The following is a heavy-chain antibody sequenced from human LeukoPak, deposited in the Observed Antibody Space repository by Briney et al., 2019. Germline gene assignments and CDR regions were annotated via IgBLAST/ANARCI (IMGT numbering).Heavy chain of an antibody. V-gene: IGHV4-30-2*01. CDR1: GGSISSGGYS. CDR3: SRGGGVPAGIIAVRYFQH. CDR2: IYHSGST. D-gene: IGHD2-2*02. J-gene: IGHJ1*01. Sequence: ASQTLSLTCAVSGGSISSGGYSWSWIRQPPGKGLEWIGYIYHSGSTYYNPSLKSRVTISVDRSKNQFPLKLSSVTAADTAVFYFSRGGGVPAGIIAVRYFQHWGQGTLVTGSS.